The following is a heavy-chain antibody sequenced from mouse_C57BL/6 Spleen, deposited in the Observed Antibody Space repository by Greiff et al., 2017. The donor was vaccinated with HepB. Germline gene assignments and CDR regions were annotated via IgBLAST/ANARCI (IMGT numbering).Heavy chain of an antibody. CDR1: GYTFTDYY. V-gene: IGHV1-76*01. D-gene: IGHD1-1*01. Sequence: VKLQQSGAELVRPGASVKLSCKASGYTFTDYYINWVKQRPGQGLEWIARIYPGSGNTYYNEKFKGKATLTAEKSSSTAYMQLSSLTSEDSAVYFCAREGAGNYVYFDYWGQGTTLTVSS. J-gene: IGHJ2*01. CDR3: AREGAGNYVYFDY. CDR2: IYPGSGNT.